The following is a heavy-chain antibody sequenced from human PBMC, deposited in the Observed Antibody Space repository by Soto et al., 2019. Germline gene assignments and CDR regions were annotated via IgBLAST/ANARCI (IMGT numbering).Heavy chain of an antibody. CDR2: VYHSGST. V-gene: IGHV4-31*03. Sequence: SETLSLTCSVSGDSIRGGGHYWNWIRQFPGKGLEWIGYVYHSGSTHYNPSLRGRLTISIGTSKNQFSLRLISVTAADTALYYCARDTGLAPTVWGYWGHGTQVTVSS. CDR3: ARDTGLAPTVWGY. CDR1: GDSIRGGGHY. D-gene: IGHD7-27*01. J-gene: IGHJ4*03.